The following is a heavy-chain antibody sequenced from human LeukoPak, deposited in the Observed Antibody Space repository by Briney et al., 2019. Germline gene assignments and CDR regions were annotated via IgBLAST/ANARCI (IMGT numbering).Heavy chain of an antibody. V-gene: IGHV4-59*11. CDR3: AKSHFWTGYPSDY. CDR2: FYNGGST. J-gene: IGHJ4*02. CDR1: GGSISNHY. D-gene: IGHD3/OR15-3a*01. Sequence: SETLSLTCTVSGGSISNHYWYWIRQSPGKGLEWIGNFYNGGSTNYNPSLKSRVTISVDTSKNQFFLKLNSVTAADTAVYYCAKSHFWTGYPSDYWGQGILVTVSS.